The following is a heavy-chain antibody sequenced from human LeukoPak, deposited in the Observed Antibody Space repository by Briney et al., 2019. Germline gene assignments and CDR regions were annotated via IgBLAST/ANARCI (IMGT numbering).Heavy chain of an antibody. D-gene: IGHD6-13*01. Sequence: SETLSLTCAVYGGSFSGYYWSWIRQPPGKGLEWIGEINHSGSTNYNPSLKSRVTISVDTSKNQFSLKLSSVTAADTAVYYCARRRSYSSSWYRGTNWFDPWGQGTLVTVSS. CDR1: GGSFSGYY. CDR3: ARRRSYSSSWYRGTNWFDP. CDR2: INHSGST. J-gene: IGHJ5*02. V-gene: IGHV4-34*01.